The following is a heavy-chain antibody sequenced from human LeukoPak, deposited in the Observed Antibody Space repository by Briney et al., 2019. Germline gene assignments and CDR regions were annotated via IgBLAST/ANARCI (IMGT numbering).Heavy chain of an antibody. J-gene: IGHJ4*02. CDR2: IIPIFGTA. Sequence: ASVKVSCKASGGTFSSYAISWVRQAPGQGLEWMGGIIPIFGTANYAQKFQGRVTITADESTSTAYMELSSLRSEDTAAYYCARDSSGWYTIWGQGTLVTVSS. CDR1: GGTFSSYA. D-gene: IGHD6-19*01. CDR3: ARDSSGWYTI. V-gene: IGHV1-69*01.